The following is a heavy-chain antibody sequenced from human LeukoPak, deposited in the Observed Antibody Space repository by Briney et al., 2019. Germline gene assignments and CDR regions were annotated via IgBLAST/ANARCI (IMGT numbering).Heavy chain of an antibody. D-gene: IGHD6-19*01. V-gene: IGHV1-3*01. J-gene: IGHJ4*02. CDR2: INADSGNT. CDR1: GYTFTEYA. CDR3: ARGGPNRSGWTLDY. Sequence: ASVKVSCKASGYTFTEYAMHWVRLAPGHGLEWMGWINADSGNTESSQRFQGRLSITWDTSATTAYMELSSLTSEDTAVYYCARGGPNRSGWTLDYWGPGTLVTVSS.